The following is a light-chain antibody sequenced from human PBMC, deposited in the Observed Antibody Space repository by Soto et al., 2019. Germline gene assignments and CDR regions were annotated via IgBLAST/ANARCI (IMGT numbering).Light chain of an antibody. CDR3: NHYQSSFT. CDR2: GAS. V-gene: IGKV3-20*01. J-gene: IGKJ4*01. Sequence: EIVLTQSPGTLSLSPGEGATLSCRASQSVSSSSLTWYQQKRGQATRLLIYGASTRATGIPDRFSGSGSGTYFTLTISRLEPEDFAVYYYNHYQSSFTFGGGTKVEIK. CDR1: QSVSSSS.